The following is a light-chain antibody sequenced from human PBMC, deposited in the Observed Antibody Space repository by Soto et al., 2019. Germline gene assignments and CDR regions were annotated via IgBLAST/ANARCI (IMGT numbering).Light chain of an antibody. CDR3: QSYDNSLSGVV. CDR1: SSNIGAGFD. V-gene: IGLV1-40*01. CDR2: DND. J-gene: IGLJ2*01. Sequence: QSVLTQPPSVSGAPGQRIIISCTGSSSNIGAGFDVHWYQHLPGTAPKLLVYDNDNRPSGLPARFSDSGSGTSASLAITSLQADDEADYYCQSYDNSLSGVVFGGGTKLTVL.